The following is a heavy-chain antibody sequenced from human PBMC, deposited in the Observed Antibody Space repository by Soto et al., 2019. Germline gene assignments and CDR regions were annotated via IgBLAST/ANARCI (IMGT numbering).Heavy chain of an antibody. V-gene: IGHV4-59*01. D-gene: IGHD3-9*01. Sequence: QVQLQESGPGLVKPSETLSLTCTVSGGSTRNYFWSWIRQPPGKGLEWIGCIYYSGTNNYNSSLERRVTISLDTSKNQFALRLRSVTAPDTAVYYCARYVNPYDTAVGFDPWGQGTLVTVSS. J-gene: IGHJ5*02. CDR2: IYYSGTN. CDR3: ARYVNPYDTAVGFDP. CDR1: GGSTRNYF.